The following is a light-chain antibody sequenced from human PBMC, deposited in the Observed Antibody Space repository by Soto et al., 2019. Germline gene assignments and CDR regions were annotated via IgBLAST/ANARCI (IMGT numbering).Light chain of an antibody. V-gene: IGKV3-11*01. Sequence: EIVFTQSPSTLSLSPEERATLSCRASQSVSRYLAWYQQKPGQAPRLLIYDASNRATGIPARFSGSGSGTDFTLTISSLEPEDFAVYYCQQRSNWPVTFGQGTRLEIK. CDR2: DAS. CDR3: QQRSNWPVT. J-gene: IGKJ5*01. CDR1: QSVSRY.